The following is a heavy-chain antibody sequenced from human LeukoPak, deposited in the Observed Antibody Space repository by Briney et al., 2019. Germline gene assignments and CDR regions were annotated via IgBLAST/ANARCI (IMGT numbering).Heavy chain of an antibody. V-gene: IGHV3-74*01. CDR3: AREEKQLVEGGFDP. J-gene: IGHJ5*02. Sequence: PGGSLRLSCAASGFIFSSNWMYWVRQAPGKGLVWVSRINGDGSSTGYVDSVRGRFTISRDNVKNTLYLQMNVLRAEDTGVYYCAREEKQLVEGGFDPWGQGTLVTVSS. CDR2: INGDGSST. CDR1: GFIFSSNW. D-gene: IGHD1-1*01.